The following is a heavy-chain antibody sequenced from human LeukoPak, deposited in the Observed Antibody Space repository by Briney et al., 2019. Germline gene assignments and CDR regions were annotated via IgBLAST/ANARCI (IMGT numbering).Heavy chain of an antibody. V-gene: IGHV3-74*01. CDR1: GFTFNNYW. Sequence: GGSLRLSCAAPGFTFNNYWLHWVRQVPGKGLMWVSRINGDGNNVNYADSVKGRFTISRDNAKNTLHLQMNSLRAEDTAVYYCAAGPAGNGHLSSYWGQGTRVTVSS. J-gene: IGHJ4*02. CDR2: INGDGNNV. CDR3: AAGPAGNGHLSSY. D-gene: IGHD1-1*01.